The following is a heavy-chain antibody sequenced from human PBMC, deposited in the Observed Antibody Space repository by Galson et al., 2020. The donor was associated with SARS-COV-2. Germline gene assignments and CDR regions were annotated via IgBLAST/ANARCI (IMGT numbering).Heavy chain of an antibody. CDR3: AREMATSYYYYYYMDV. Sequence: SQTPSLTCAIPGDSVSSNSAAWNWIRQSPSRGLEWLGRTYYRSKWYNDYAVSVKSRITINPDTSKNQFSLQLNSVTPEDTAVYYCAREMATSYYYYYYMDVWGKGTTVTVSS. CDR1: GDSVSSNSAA. J-gene: IGHJ6*03. D-gene: IGHD5-12*01. CDR2: TYYRSKWYN. V-gene: IGHV6-1*01.